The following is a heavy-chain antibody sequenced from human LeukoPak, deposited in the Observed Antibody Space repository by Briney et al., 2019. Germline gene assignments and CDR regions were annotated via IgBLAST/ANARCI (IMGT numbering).Heavy chain of an antibody. D-gene: IGHD3-22*01. J-gene: IGHJ4*02. CDR3: AKDRYYSDSSGYLGGYYFDY. CDR2: IRYDGSNK. V-gene: IGHV3-30*02. Sequence: GGSLRLSCAASGFTFSSYGMHWVRQAPGKGLEWVAFIRYDGSNKYYADSVKGRFTISRDNSKNTLYLQMNSLRAEDTAVYYCAKDRYYSDSSGYLGGYYFDYWGQGTLVTVSS. CDR1: GFTFSSYG.